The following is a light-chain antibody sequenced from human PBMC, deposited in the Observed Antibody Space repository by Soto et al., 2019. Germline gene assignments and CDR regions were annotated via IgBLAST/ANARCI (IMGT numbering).Light chain of an antibody. Sequence: ETVLTQSPGTLSLSPGERATLSCRASQSVWSSLLAWYQHKPGQTPRLLIYGASSRATGIPDRFSGSGSGTDFTLTISRLEPDGFAVYYCQQYGRPWTFGQGTKVEIK. CDR1: QSVWSSL. CDR3: QQYGRPWT. CDR2: GAS. J-gene: IGKJ1*01. V-gene: IGKV3-20*01.